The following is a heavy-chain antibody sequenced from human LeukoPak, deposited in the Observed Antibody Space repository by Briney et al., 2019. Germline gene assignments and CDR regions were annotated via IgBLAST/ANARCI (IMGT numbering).Heavy chain of an antibody. D-gene: IGHD5-18*01. J-gene: IGHJ4*02. CDR2: IYSGGST. CDR3: ARTYSSYYFDY. Sequence: GGSLRLSCAASGFTVSSNYMSWVRQAPGKGLEWVSVIYSGGSTYYADSVKGRFTISRDNSKNTLYLQMNSLRAEDTAVYYCARTYSSYYFDYWGQGTLVAVSS. V-gene: IGHV3-66*01. CDR1: GFTVSSNY.